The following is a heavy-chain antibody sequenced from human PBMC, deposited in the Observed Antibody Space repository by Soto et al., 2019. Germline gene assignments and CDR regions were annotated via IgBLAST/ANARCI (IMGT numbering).Heavy chain of an antibody. CDR3: AREAKGPETTVTTPWPGNGVGFDY. CDR1: GFTFSSYA. CDR2: ISYDGSNK. Sequence: QVQLVESGGGVVQPGRSLRLSCAASGFTFSSYAMHWVRQAPGKGLEWVAVISYDGSNKYYADSVKGRFTISRDNSKNTLYLQMNSLRAEDTAVYYCAREAKGPETTVTTPWPGNGVGFDYWGQGTLVTVSS. V-gene: IGHV3-30-3*01. D-gene: IGHD4-17*01. J-gene: IGHJ4*02.